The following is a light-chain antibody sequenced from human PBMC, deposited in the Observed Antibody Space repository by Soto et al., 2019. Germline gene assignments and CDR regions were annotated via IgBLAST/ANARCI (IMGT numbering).Light chain of an antibody. Sequence: EIGLTQSPGTLSLSPGERATLSCRASQSVSSSYLAWYQQKPGQAPRLLLYGASSRATGFPARFSGSGSGTEFNLTISSLQSEDFAVYYCQQYGSSPLFDFGPGTKGDI. CDR1: QSVSSSY. J-gene: IGKJ3*01. V-gene: IGKV3-20*01. CDR2: GAS. CDR3: QQYGSSPLFD.